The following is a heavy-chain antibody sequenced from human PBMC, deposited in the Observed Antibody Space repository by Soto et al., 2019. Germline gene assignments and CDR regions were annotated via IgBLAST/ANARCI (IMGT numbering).Heavy chain of an antibody. CDR3: ARDADYSNYYYYYGMDV. Sequence: QVQLVESGGGVVQPGRSLRLSCAASGFTFSSYGMHWVRQAPGKGLEWVAVIWYDGSNKYYADSVKGRFTISRDNSKNTLYLQMNSLRAEDTAVYYCARDADYSNYYYYYGMDVWGQGTTVTVSS. V-gene: IGHV3-33*01. D-gene: IGHD4-4*01. CDR2: IWYDGSNK. CDR1: GFTFSSYG. J-gene: IGHJ6*02.